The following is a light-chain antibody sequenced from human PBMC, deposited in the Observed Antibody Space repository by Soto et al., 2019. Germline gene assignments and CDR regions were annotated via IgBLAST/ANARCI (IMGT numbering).Light chain of an antibody. Sequence: EIVMTQSPATLSVSPGGRATLSCRASQSVSSSYLAWYQQKPGQAPRLLIYGASSRATGIPDRFSGSGSGTDFTLTISSLQPEDFATYYCQQSYSTLTFGPGTKVDIK. CDR1: QSVSSSY. CDR3: QQSYSTLT. J-gene: IGKJ3*01. CDR2: GAS. V-gene: IGKV3D-20*02.